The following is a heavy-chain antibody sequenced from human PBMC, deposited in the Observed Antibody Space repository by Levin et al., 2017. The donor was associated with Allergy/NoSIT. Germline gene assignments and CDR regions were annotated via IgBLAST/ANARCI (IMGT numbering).Heavy chain of an antibody. Sequence: ASETLSLTCAVSGGSISTDNWWSWIRQPPGKELEWIGEIYRSGDTNHNPSLRSRVTMSVDKSKNHFSLKLSSVTAADTAVYYCATVEGLFCSGVSCSYSFHYWGQGALVTVSS. J-gene: IGHJ4*02. CDR1: GGSISTDNW. CDR2: IYRSGDT. V-gene: IGHV4-4*02. D-gene: IGHD3-9*01. CDR3: ATVEGLFCSGVSCSYSFHY.